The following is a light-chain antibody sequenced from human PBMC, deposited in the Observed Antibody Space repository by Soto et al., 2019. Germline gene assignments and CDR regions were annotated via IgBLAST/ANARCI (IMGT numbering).Light chain of an antibody. Sequence: EIVLTQSPATLSLSPGERATLSCRASQSVSSYLAWYQQKPGQAPRLLIYDASNRATGIPARFSGSGSGTDFTFTISSLEPEDFAVYYCKQRSNWSLTFGPGTKVDIK. CDR1: QSVSSY. CDR3: KQRSNWSLT. V-gene: IGKV3-11*01. CDR2: DAS. J-gene: IGKJ3*01.